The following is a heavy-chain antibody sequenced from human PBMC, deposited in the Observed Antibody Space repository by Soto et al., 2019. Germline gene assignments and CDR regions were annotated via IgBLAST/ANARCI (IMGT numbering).Heavy chain of an antibody. CDR2: INADGSYA. CDR1: GFTFTNYW. J-gene: IGHJ4*02. CDR3: ARDFTTAETPGDDFDY. D-gene: IGHD4-17*01. Sequence: PGGSLRLSCAASGFTFTNYWMHWVRQVPRKGLVWVSRINADGSYASYADFVKGRFTISRDNSRNTVHLQMNSLSAEDTAVYYCARDFTTAETPGDDFDYWGQGIPVTVS. V-gene: IGHV3-74*01.